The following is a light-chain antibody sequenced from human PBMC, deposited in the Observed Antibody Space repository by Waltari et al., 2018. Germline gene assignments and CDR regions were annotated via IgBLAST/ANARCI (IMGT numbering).Light chain of an antibody. J-gene: IGKJ2*01. CDR1: QRVRNY. CDR2: DAS. CDR3: QHRHNWPPTFT. V-gene: IGKV3-11*01. Sequence: EIVFTQSPATLSLSPGDTATLSCRPSQRVRNYLAWYQQKPGQAPRLLIYDASERAPGMPARVSGSGAGKDFTLTISCLDPDDFAVYYCQHRHNWPPTFTFRQGTKLEVK.